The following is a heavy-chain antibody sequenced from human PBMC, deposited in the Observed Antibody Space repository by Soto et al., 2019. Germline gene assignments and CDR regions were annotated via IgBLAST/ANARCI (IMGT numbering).Heavy chain of an antibody. CDR2: IYYSGST. CDR3: ARGLEVDTAMAERMVEYYFDY. CDR1: GGSISSYY. J-gene: IGHJ4*02. D-gene: IGHD5-18*01. Sequence: PSETLSLTCTVSGGSISSYYWSWIRQPPGKGLEWIGYIYYSGSTNYNPSLKSRVTISVDTSKNQFSLKLSSVTAADTAVYYCARGLEVDTAMAERMVEYYFDYWGQGTLVTVSS. V-gene: IGHV4-59*01.